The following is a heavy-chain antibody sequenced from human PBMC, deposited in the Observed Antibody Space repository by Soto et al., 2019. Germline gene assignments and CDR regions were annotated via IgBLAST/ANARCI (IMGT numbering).Heavy chain of an antibody. CDR3: AKDLYYYDFSLDDS. CDR2: VSYDGSIE. D-gene: IGHD3-16*01. Sequence: PGWSLRLACTSSGFTFSSYAMHWVRQAPGRGLEWVAVVSYDGSIENYVDSVRGRFTISRDNSKNTVFLQMNSLRVEDTAVYYCAKDLYYYDFSLDDSWGQGTLVTVSS. J-gene: IGHJ5*02. V-gene: IGHV3-30*18. CDR1: GFTFSSYA.